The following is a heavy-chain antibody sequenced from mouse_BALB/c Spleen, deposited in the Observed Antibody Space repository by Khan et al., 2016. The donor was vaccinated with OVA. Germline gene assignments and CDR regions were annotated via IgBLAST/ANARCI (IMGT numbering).Heavy chain of an antibody. Sequence: EVQLVESGPGLVKPSQSLSLTCTVTGYSITSGYGWNWIRQFPGNILEWMGYISYSGSTNYNPSLKSRISITRDTSNNQFFLQLNSVTTEDSATYYCARTARIKYWGQGTTLTVSS. J-gene: IGHJ2*01. CDR3: ARTARIKY. CDR1: GYSITSGYG. CDR2: ISYSGST. V-gene: IGHV3-2*02. D-gene: IGHD1-2*01.